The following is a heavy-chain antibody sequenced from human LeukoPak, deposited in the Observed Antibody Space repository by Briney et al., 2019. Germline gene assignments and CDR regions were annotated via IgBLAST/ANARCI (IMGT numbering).Heavy chain of an antibody. CDR3: VRHLGTSAYSYGMDV. CDR2: IYYSGST. V-gene: IGHV4-59*08. Sequence: SETLSLTCTVSGGSISSYYWSWIRQPPGKGLEWIGYIYYSGSTNYNPSLKSRVTISVDTSKNQLSLKLSSVTAADTAVYYCVRHLGTSAYSYGMDVWGQGTTVTVSS. CDR1: GGSISSYY. J-gene: IGHJ6*02.